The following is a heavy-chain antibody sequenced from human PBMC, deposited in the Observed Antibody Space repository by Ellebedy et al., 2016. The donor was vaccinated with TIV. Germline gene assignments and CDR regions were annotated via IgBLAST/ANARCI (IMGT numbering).Heavy chain of an antibody. CDR1: GYSFTSYW. Sequence: GESLKISCKGSGYSFTSYWIGWVRQMPGKGLEWMGTIYPGDSDTRYSPSFQGQVTISAEKSISTAYLQWSSLKASDTAMYYCARRITMVRGVIRETYAFDIWGQGTMVTVSS. V-gene: IGHV5-51*01. J-gene: IGHJ3*02. CDR2: IYPGDSDT. CDR3: ARRITMVRGVIRETYAFDI. D-gene: IGHD3-10*01.